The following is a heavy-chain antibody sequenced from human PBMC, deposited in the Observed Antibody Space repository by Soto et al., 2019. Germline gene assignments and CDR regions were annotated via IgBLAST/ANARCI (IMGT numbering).Heavy chain of an antibody. V-gene: IGHV1-2*02. Sequence: QVQLVQSGAEVKESGASVKVSCKASGYTFTGYYIHWVRQAPGQGPEWVGEISPKSGATRYAQKFQGRATMTKDTSITTVYMELSNLSPDDTAAYYCGKGRSGEVGVFYWGQGTLVTVHS. CDR3: GKGRSGEVGVFY. J-gene: IGHJ4*02. D-gene: IGHD1-26*01. CDR2: ISPKSGAT. CDR1: GYTFTGYY.